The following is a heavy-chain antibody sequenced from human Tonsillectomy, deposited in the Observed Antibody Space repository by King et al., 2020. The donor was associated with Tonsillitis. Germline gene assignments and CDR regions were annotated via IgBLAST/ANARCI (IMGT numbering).Heavy chain of an antibody. V-gene: IGHV4-30-4*07. CDR2: IYYSGNA. D-gene: IGHD3-22*01. CDR1: GGSISSGDNS. CDR3: ARVPRSGLLGYYYYYGMDV. J-gene: IGHJ6*02. Sequence: QLQESGPGLVKPSQTLSLTCAVSGGSISSGDNSWSWIRQPPGKGLEWIGYIYYSGNAYYNPSLKSRVSISVDTSKNHFSLRLRSVTAADRAVYYCARVPRSGLLGYYYYYGMDVWGQGTTVTVSS.